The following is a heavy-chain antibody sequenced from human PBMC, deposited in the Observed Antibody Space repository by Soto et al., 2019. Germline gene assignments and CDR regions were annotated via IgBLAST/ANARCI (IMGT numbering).Heavy chain of an antibody. Sequence: PGGSLRLSCAASGFTFSSYAMSWVRQAPGKGLEWVSAISGSGGSTYYADSVRGRFTISRDNSKNTLYLQMNSLRAEDTAVYYCARVTKRKKWDLLAYYYYGMDVWGQGTPVTVSS. CDR3: ARVTKRKKWDLLAYYYYGMDV. CDR1: GFTFSSYA. V-gene: IGHV3-23*01. CDR2: ISGSGGST. D-gene: IGHD1-26*01. J-gene: IGHJ6*02.